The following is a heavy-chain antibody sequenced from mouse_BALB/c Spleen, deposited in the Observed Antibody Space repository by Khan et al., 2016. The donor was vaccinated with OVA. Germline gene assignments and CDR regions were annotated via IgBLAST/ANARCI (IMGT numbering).Heavy chain of an antibody. V-gene: IGHV2-6-7*01. CDR1: GFSLTGYG. Sequence: QVQLKESGPGLVAPSQSLSITCTVSGFSLTGYGVNWVRQPPGKGLEWLGMIWGDGSTDYNSALKSRLSISKDNPKSQVFLKMNSLHTDDTARYYCAREIYCDYAYYYAMDYWGQGTSVTVSS. CDR3: AREIYCDYAYYYAMDY. CDR2: IWGDGST. J-gene: IGHJ4*01. D-gene: IGHD2-4*01.